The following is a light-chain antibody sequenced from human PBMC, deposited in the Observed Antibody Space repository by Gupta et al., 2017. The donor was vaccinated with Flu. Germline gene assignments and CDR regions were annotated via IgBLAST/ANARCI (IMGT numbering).Light chain of an antibody. CDR2: EAS. V-gene: IGKV3-11*01. J-gene: IGKJ4*01. CDR1: QSINNH. CDR3: QQRDNWPIT. Sequence: EIVLTHSPATLSLSPGERATLSCRASQSINNHLAWYQQKAGQAPRLLIYEASNRATGIPARFSGSGSGTEFTLTVSSLEPEEFAVYYCQQRDNWPITFGGGTKVEI.